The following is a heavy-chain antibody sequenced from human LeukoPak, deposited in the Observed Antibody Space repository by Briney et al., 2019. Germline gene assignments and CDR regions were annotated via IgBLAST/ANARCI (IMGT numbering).Heavy chain of an antibody. CDR1: GDSVSSGGYY. CDR2: IYYSGST. V-gene: IGHV4-31*03. CDR3: ARYDSSGYYGAFDI. Sequence: SQALSLTCTVSGDSVSSGGYYWSWIRQHPGKGLEWIGYIYYSGSTYYNPSLKSRVTISVDTSKNQFSLKLSSVTAADTAVYYCARYDSSGYYGAFDIWGQGTMVTVSS. D-gene: IGHD3-22*01. J-gene: IGHJ3*02.